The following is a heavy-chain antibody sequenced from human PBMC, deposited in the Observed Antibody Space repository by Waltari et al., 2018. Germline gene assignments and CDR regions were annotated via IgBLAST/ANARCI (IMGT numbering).Heavy chain of an antibody. V-gene: IGHV3-23*01. CDR2: VHGAGTKA. CDR3: AKRGGTGTVAVGGIHCDH. J-gene: IGHJ4*02. Sequence: QAPGKGLEWISSVHGAGTKAYNADSVKGRFTISKDNSKNMAYLELSSLRVEDTATYYCAKRGGTGTVAVGGIHCDHWGQGTLVTVSS. D-gene: IGHD1-26*01.